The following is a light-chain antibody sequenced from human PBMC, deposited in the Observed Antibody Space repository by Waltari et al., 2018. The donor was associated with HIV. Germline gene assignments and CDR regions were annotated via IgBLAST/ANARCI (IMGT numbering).Light chain of an antibody. CDR2: QFT. CDR1: TSDIGSYAN. Sequence: QSALPQPPSASGSPGQSVTLSCPGPTSDIGSYANVPCYQLHPSKAPNLVLSQFTKRAAVVSDRFSGSKSANTAFRTVAGLRSEDEADYDWSSFADRDGCYVLFGGGTRLTVL. V-gene: IGLV2-8*01. J-gene: IGLJ2*01. CDR3: SSFADRDGCYVL.